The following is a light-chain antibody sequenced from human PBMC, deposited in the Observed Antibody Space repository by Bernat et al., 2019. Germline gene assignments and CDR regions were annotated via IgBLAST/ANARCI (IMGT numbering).Light chain of an antibody. CDR3: LQDYNYPRT. CDR2: AAS. V-gene: IGKV1-6*01. Sequence: TQMTQSPSSLSASVGDRVTITCRASQGIRNELGWYQQKPGKAPKLLIYAASSLQSGVPSRFSGSGSGTDFTLTISSLQPEDSASYYCLQDYNYPRTFGQGTKVEIK. J-gene: IGKJ1*01. CDR1: QGIRNE.